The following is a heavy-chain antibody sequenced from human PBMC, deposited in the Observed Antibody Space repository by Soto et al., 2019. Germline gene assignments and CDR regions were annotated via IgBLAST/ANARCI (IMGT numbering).Heavy chain of an antibody. CDR3: TRGHYSNPF. CDR1: GVTFSTFW. V-gene: IGHV3-7*01. Sequence: GGSMRLSCVDSGVTFSTFWMSWVRQAPGKGLEWVANIKEDGSETYYGDSVKGRFTISRGNAKNSLYLQMNSLRVEDTAVYYCTRGHYSNPFGGQGTLVTVSS. D-gene: IGHD4-4*01. CDR2: IKEDGSET. J-gene: IGHJ4*02.